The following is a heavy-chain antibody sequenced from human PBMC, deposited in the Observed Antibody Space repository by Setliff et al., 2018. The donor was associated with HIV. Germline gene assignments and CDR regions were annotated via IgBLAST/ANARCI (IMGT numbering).Heavy chain of an antibody. CDR1: GFSISTNGVA. Sequence: SGPTLVNPTQTLTLTCTFSGFSISTNGVAVGWIRQPPGKALEWLALIYWNDDKRYRPSLESRLTITKDISKNQVVLTMTNMDPVDTAIYYCAHSVSSGSYYNPDAFDIWGQGTMVTVSS. CDR2: IYWNDDK. V-gene: IGHV2-5*01. D-gene: IGHD3-10*01. J-gene: IGHJ3*02. CDR3: AHSVSSGSYYNPDAFDI.